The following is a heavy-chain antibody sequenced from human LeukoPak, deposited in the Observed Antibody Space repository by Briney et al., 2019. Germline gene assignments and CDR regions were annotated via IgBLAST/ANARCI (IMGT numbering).Heavy chain of an antibody. V-gene: IGHV4-34*01. CDR3: ARHLYYGSGSYKY. D-gene: IGHD3-10*01. Sequence: SETLSLTCAVDGGSFSGYYWSWIRQPPGKGREWIGEINYSGSTNYNPSLKSRVTISVDTSKNQFSLKLSSVTAADTAVYYCARHLYYGSGSYKYWGQGTLVTVSS. CDR2: INYSGST. J-gene: IGHJ4*02. CDR1: GGSFSGYY.